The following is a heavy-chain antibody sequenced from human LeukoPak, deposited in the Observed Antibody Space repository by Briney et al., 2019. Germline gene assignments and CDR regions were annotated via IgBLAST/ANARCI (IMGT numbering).Heavy chain of an antibody. Sequence: PGGSLRLSCVVSGSMFRNYWMSWLRQAPGKGLEWVGFIRSKAYGETADYAASVKGRFTISRDDSKAIAYLQMNSLKTEDTAVYHCTRDRGAYNLYDYWGQGTLVTVSS. V-gene: IGHV3-49*02. CDR2: IRSKAYGETA. CDR1: GSMFRNYW. D-gene: IGHD1-1*01. J-gene: IGHJ4*02. CDR3: TRDRGAYNLYDY.